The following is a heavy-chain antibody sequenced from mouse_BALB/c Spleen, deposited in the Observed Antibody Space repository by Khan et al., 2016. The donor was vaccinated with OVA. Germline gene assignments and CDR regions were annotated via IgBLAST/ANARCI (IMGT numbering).Heavy chain of an antibody. Sequence: QVRLQQAGAELMKPGASVKISCKATGYTFSNYWIGWVKQRPGHGLEWIGDFLPGSGNANYNERFKGKATFASDASSNTAFMQLSSLTSEDSAVYFCARVKYGSSDYFDSWGQGTILTVSS. CDR3: ARVKYGSSDYFDS. D-gene: IGHD1-1*01. V-gene: IGHV1-9*01. CDR2: FLPGSGNA. CDR1: GYTFSNYW. J-gene: IGHJ2*01.